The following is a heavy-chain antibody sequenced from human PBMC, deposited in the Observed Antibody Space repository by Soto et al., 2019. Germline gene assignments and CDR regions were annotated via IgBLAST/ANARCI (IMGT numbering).Heavy chain of an antibody. CDR1: GGSISSSSYY. CDR3: ARVVPAALRYYYYGMDV. V-gene: IGHV4-39*01. J-gene: IGHJ6*02. CDR2: IYYSGST. Sequence: SETLSLTCPVSGGSISSSSYYWGWIRQPPGKGLEWIGSIYYSGSTYYNPSLKSRVTISVDTSKNQFSLKLSSVTAADTAVYYCARVVPAALRYYYYGMDVWGQGTTVTVSS. D-gene: IGHD2-2*01.